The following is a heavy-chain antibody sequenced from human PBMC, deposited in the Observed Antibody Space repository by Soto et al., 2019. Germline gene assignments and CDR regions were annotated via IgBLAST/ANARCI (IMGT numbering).Heavy chain of an antibody. V-gene: IGHV1-18*01. CDR1: GYTFTSYG. Sequence: QVQLVQSGAEVKKPGASVKVSCKASGYTFTSYGISWVRQAPGQGLEWMGWISAYNGNTNYAQKLQGRVTMTTDTSTSTAYMELRSLRSDDTAVYYCARDYYYYDSSGYSGGYWYWGQGTLVTVSS. CDR2: ISAYNGNT. D-gene: IGHD3-22*01. J-gene: IGHJ4*02. CDR3: ARDYYYYDSSGYSGGYWY.